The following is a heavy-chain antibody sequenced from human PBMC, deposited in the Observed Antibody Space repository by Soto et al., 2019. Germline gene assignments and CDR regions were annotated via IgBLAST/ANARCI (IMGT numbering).Heavy chain of an antibody. CDR2: ISAYNGNT. J-gene: IGHJ4*02. V-gene: IGHV1-18*01. CDR1: GYTFTSYG. Sequence: ASVKVSCKASGYTFTSYGISWVRQAPGQGLEWMGWISAYNGNTNYAQKLQGRVTMTTDTSTSTAYMELRSLRSDDTAVYYCARARYCSGGSCYKSVEDYWGQGTLVTVSS. CDR3: ARARYCSGGSCYKSVEDY. D-gene: IGHD2-15*01.